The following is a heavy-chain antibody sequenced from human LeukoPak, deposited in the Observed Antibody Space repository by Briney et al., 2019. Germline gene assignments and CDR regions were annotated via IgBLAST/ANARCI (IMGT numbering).Heavy chain of an antibody. Sequence: GGSLRLSCEASGFTFNNFGMHWVRQAPGKGLEWVSVIYSGGSTYYADSVKGRFTISRDNSKNTLYLQMNSLRAEDTAVYYCATSYSYGPFDYWGQGTLVTVSS. CDR3: ATSYSYGPFDY. CDR1: GFTFNNFG. J-gene: IGHJ4*02. CDR2: IYSGGST. D-gene: IGHD5-18*01. V-gene: IGHV3-NL1*01.